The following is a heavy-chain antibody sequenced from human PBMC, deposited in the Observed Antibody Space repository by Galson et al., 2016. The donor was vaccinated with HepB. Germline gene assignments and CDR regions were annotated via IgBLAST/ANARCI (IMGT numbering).Heavy chain of an antibody. J-gene: IGHJ4*02. Sequence: SLRLSCAGSGFSFSSFAMSWVRQAPGKGLQWVSTISGRGGSTYYADSVKGRFTISRDNSKNILYLQVNRLRAEDTATYYCAKSNEFYGSGTYLNNNVHLDYWGQGTLVTVSS. V-gene: IGHV3-23*01. CDR2: ISGRGGST. CDR3: AKSNEFYGSGTYLNNNVHLDY. D-gene: IGHD3-10*01. CDR1: GFSFSSFA.